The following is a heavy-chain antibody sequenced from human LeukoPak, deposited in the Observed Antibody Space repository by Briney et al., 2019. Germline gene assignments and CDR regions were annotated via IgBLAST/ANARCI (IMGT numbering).Heavy chain of an antibody. V-gene: IGHV4-4*02. CDR2: ISQSART. D-gene: IGHD3-22*01. CDR3: AGVRLGSSGFSEYFEH. Sequence: SETLSLTCAVTAGSISNNWWTWVRQPPGKGLEWIGEISQSARTNYNPSLKSRVTMSIDKSRSQFSLRMSSVTAADTAVYYCAGVRLGSSGFSEYFEHWGQGTLVTVSS. CDR1: AGSISNNW. J-gene: IGHJ1*01.